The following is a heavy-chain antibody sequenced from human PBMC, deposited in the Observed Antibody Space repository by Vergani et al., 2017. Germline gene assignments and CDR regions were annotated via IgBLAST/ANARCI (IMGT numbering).Heavy chain of an antibody. CDR2: IDWDDCT. CDR1: GFSLTTYGMR. CDR3: ARKGSGYCSGGSCYYFDY. Sequence: QVTLKESGPALVKPTQTLTLTCTFSGFSLTTYGMRVSWIRQPPGKALEWLARIDWDDCTYYRTSLRTRLTISKDTFKNQVPLTMTNMDPVDTATYYCARKGSGYCSGGSCYYFDYWGQGTLVTVS. D-gene: IGHD2-15*01. V-gene: IGHV2-70*04. J-gene: IGHJ4*02.